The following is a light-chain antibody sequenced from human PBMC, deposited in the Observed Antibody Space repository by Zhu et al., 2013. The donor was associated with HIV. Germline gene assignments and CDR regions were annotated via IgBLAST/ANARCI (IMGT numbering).Light chain of an antibody. V-gene: IGLV2-14*01. CDR3: SSYTSSSTYV. CDR2: EVS. CDR1: SSDVGDYNY. Sequence: QSALTQPASASGPPGQSITISCTGTSSDVGDYNYVSWYQQHPGKAPKLMIYEVSNRPSGVSNRFSGSKSGNTASLTISGLQAEDEADYYCSSYTSSSTYVFGAGTKVTVL. J-gene: IGLJ1*01.